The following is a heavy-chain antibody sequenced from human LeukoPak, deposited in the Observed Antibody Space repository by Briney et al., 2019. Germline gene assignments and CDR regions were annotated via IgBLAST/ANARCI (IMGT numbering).Heavy chain of an antibody. V-gene: IGHV3-30*18. D-gene: IGHD1-26*01. Sequence: GGSLRLSCAASGFTFSNSGMHWVRQAPGKGLEWVAVLSYDGSDKYHADSVKGRFTISRDNSKNTLYLQMNSLRGEDTAVYYCAKDRDRGGAAYYFDYWGQGTLVTVSS. CDR2: LSYDGSDK. CDR3: AKDRDRGGAAYYFDY. CDR1: GFTFSNSG. J-gene: IGHJ4*02.